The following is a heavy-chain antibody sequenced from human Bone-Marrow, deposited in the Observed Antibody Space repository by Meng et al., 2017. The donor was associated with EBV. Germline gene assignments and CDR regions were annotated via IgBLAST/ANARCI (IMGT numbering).Heavy chain of an antibody. CDR1: GFTFSDSA. Sequence: EVQLVESVGGLVQPGGSLRLSCAASGFTFSDSAMSWVRQAPGKGLEWVSTISAGIGNTHYADSVKGRFTISRDNSKNTLYLQMNNLRADDTAVYYCALWFREHFDYWGQGTLVTVSS. J-gene: IGHJ4*02. CDR2: ISAGIGNT. CDR3: ALWFREHFDY. V-gene: IGHV3-23*04. D-gene: IGHD3-10*01.